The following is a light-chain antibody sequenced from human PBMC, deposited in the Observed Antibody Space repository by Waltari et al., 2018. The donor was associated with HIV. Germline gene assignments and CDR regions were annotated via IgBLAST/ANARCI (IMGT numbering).Light chain of an antibody. CDR3: NSYAGSSKSYV. Sequence: QSALTQPPSASGSPGQSVTISCTGTTSDIGGYNYVSWYQQHPGEAPRLIIYDVTKRPSGVPYRFSGSKSGNTASLTVSGLQAEDEAEYYCNSYAGSSKSYVFGTGTKVTVL. CDR1: TSDIGGYNY. V-gene: IGLV2-8*01. J-gene: IGLJ1*01. CDR2: DVT.